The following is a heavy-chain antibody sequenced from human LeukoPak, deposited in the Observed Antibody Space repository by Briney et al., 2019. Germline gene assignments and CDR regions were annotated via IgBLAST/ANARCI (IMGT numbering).Heavy chain of an antibody. Sequence: GGSLRLSCAASGITFSSYAMSWVRQAPGKGLEWVSAISGSGGSTYYADSVKGRFTISRDNSKNTLYLQMNSLRAEDTAVYYCAKDDSSGYYMDYFDYWGQGTLVTVSS. J-gene: IGHJ4*02. V-gene: IGHV3-23*01. CDR3: AKDDSSGYYMDYFDY. CDR2: ISGSGGST. CDR1: GITFSSYA. D-gene: IGHD3-22*01.